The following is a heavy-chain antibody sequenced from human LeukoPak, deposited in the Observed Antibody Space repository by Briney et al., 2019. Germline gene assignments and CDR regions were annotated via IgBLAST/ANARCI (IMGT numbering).Heavy chain of an antibody. CDR1: GGSFSGYY. D-gene: IGHD5-24*01. CDR2: IYHSGST. CDR3: ALRWLQLDY. Sequence: SETLSLTCAVYGGSFSGYYWSWIRQPPGKGLEGIGEIYHSGSTNYNPSLKSRVTISVDTSKNQFSLKLSSVTAADTAVYYCALRWLQLDYWGQGTLVTVSS. V-gene: IGHV4-34*01. J-gene: IGHJ4*02.